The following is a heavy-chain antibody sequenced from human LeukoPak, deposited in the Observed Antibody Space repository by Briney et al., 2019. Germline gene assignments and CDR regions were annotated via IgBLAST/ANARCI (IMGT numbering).Heavy chain of an antibody. Sequence: GGSLRLSCAASGFTFSRYGMSWVRQAPGKGLEWVGRIKNKSDGGKTDYAAPVKGRFTISRDDSKNTLYLQMNSLKTEDTAVYYCAAERYSSTWYFDYWGQGILVAVSS. CDR2: IKNKSDGGKT. V-gene: IGHV3-15*01. CDR1: GFTFSRYG. J-gene: IGHJ4*02. D-gene: IGHD6-13*01. CDR3: AAERYSSTWYFDY.